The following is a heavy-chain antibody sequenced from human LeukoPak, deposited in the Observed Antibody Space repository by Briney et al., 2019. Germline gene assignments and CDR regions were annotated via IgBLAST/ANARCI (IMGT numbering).Heavy chain of an antibody. V-gene: IGHV4-39*01. Sequence: SETLSLTCTVSGGSISSSSDYWGWIRQPPGKGLEWIGSIYYSGSTYYNPSLKSRVTISVDTSKNQFSLKLSSVTAADTAVYYCAGQVIRAMIEVVKPFHFDYWGQGTLVTVSS. J-gene: IGHJ4*02. CDR2: IYYSGST. CDR1: GGSISSSSDY. CDR3: AGQVIRAMIEVVKPFHFDY. D-gene: IGHD3-22*01.